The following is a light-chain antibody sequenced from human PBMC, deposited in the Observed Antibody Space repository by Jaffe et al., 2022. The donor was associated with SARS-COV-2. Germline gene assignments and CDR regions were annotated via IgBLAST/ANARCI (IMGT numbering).Light chain of an antibody. Sequence: DIQMTQSPSTLSASVGDRVTITCRASQSINSWLAWYQQKPGKAPKVLIYKASNLESGVPSRFSGSASGTEFTLTIGGLQPDDFATYYCQQYNSYPRAFGQGTKVEIK. CDR3: QQYNSYPRA. J-gene: IGKJ1*01. V-gene: IGKV1-5*03. CDR2: KAS. CDR1: QSINSW.